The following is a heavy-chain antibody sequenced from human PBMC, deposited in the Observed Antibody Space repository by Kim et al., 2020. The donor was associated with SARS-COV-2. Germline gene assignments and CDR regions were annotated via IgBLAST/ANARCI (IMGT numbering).Heavy chain of an antibody. J-gene: IGHJ4*01. CDR3: ARDYYDTTGPQPVGFFDH. Sequence: ASVKVSCKASGYMFTSYGISWVRQAPGQGFEWMGRISPYNGDTKYAQKFQGRVTLTADTSTDTVYLDVRSLRFDDTAVYMCARDYYDTTGPQPVGFFDHWGHGTLVTVS. D-gene: IGHD3-22*01. V-gene: IGHV1-18*01. CDR2: ISPYNGDT. CDR1: GYMFTSYG.